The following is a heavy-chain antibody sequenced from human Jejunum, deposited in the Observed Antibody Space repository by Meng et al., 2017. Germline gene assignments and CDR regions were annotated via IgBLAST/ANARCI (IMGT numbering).Heavy chain of an antibody. CDR3: ARVSTVSNYAVDF. CDR1: GGTFSSYA. V-gene: IGHV1-69*13. Sequence: SVKVSCKASGGTFSSYAFTWVRQAPGQGLEGMGGITPFFGTTNYAQRFQGRVTITADESTATAYMEVPSLRSEDTAVYYCARVSTVSNYAVDFWGQGTLVTVSS. J-gene: IGHJ4*01. CDR2: ITPFFGTT. D-gene: IGHD1-26*01.